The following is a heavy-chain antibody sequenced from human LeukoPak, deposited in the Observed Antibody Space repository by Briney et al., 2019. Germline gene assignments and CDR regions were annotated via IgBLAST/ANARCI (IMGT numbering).Heavy chain of an antibody. J-gene: IGHJ4*02. D-gene: IGHD3-10*01. CDR2: ISSSGSTI. CDR3: AREGQYGSGIDY. V-gene: IGHV3-48*03. Sequence: GGSLRLSCAASGFTFGSYEMNWVRQAPGKRLEWVSYISSSGSTIYYADSVKGRFTISRDNAKNSLYLQMNSLRAEDTAVYYCAREGQYGSGIDYWGQGTLVTVSS. CDR1: GFTFGSYE.